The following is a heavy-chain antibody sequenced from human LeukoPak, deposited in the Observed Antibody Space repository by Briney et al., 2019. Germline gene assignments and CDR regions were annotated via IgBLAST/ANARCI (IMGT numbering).Heavy chain of an antibody. CDR2: MNPNTGNT. J-gene: IGHJ4*02. Sequence: ASVKVSCKASGHTSTSYDINWVRQATGQGLEWLGWMNPNTGNTGSAQKFQGRLTMTRDTSISTVYMELSSLTTEDTAVYYCASDGLTPFDNWGQGTLVTVST. V-gene: IGHV1-8*01. D-gene: IGHD3-16*01. CDR1: GHTSTSYD. CDR3: ASDGLTPFDN.